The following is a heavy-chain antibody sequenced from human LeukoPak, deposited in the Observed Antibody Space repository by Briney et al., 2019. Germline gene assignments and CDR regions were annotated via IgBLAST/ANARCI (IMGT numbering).Heavy chain of an antibody. CDR1: GFTFSSYG. D-gene: IGHD3-22*01. CDR2: ISYDGSNK. Sequence: GRSLRLSCAASGFTFSSYGMHWVRQAPGKGLEWVAVISYDGSNKYYADSVKGRFTISRDNSKNTLYLQMNSLRAEDTAVYYCAKESTLTYYYDSSGYYDYWGQGTLVTVSS. J-gene: IGHJ4*01. V-gene: IGHV3-30*18. CDR3: AKESTLTYYYDSSGYYDY.